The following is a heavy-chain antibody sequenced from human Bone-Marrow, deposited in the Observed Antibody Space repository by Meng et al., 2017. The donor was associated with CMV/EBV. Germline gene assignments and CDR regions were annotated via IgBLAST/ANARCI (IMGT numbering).Heavy chain of an antibody. CDR1: GFTLSSYS. CDR3: ARDHYYDSSGYRQDI. D-gene: IGHD3-22*01. Sequence: GGSLRISCAASGFTLSSYSMNWVRQAPGKGLEWVSYISSRGSTIYYADSVKGRFTISRDNAKNSLYLQMNSLRAEDTAVYYSARDHYYDSSGYRQDIWGQGTMVTVSS. V-gene: IGHV3-48*04. CDR2: ISSRGSTI. J-gene: IGHJ3*02.